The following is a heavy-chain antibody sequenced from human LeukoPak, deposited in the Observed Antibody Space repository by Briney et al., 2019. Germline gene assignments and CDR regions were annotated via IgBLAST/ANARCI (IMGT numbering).Heavy chain of an antibody. CDR1: GFTFSSYA. CDR2: INPNSGGT. CDR3: ARDSRELWLLGY. Sequence: PGGSLRLSCAASGFTFSSYAMHWVRQAPGQGLEWMGCINPNSGGTNYAQKFQGRVTMTRDTSISTAYMELSRLRSDDTAVYYCARDSRELWLLGYWGQGTLVTVSS. J-gene: IGHJ4*02. D-gene: IGHD5-18*01. V-gene: IGHV1-2*02.